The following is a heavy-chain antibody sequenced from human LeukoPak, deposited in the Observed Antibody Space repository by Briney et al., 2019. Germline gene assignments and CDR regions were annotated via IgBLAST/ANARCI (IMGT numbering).Heavy chain of an antibody. Sequence: ASVKVSCKTSEYTFTSYDINWVRQATGQGLEWMGWMNPNSDNTGYAQQFQGRVTMTRNTSISTAYMELSSLRSEDTAVYYCARDRSRIDPWGQGTLVTVSS. CDR3: ARDRSRIDP. CDR1: EYTFTSYD. V-gene: IGHV1-8*01. J-gene: IGHJ5*02. CDR2: MNPNSDNT.